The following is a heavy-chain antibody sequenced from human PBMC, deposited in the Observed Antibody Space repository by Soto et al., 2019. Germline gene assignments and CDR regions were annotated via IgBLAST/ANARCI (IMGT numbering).Heavy chain of an antibody. CDR1: GFTFSSYA. D-gene: IGHD6-13*01. CDR3: AKGNSLDY. Sequence: SGGSLRLSCAASGFTFSSYAMHWVRQAPGKGLEGRAVISYDGSNKYYADSVKGRFTISRVNSKSTLYLQMNSLRAEDTAVYYCAKGNSLDYWGQRTLVTVSS. J-gene: IGHJ4*02. V-gene: IGHV3-30-3*01. CDR2: ISYDGSNK.